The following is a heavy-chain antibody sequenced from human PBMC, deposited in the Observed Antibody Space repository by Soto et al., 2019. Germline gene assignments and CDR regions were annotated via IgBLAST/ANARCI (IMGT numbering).Heavy chain of an antibody. CDR2: INPSVGTT. CDR1: GYTLTSYY. J-gene: IGHJ4*02. D-gene: IGHD1-26*01. CDR3: SRRLGSTAPFFDS. Sequence: QVHLVQSGAEVKRPGASVKVSCKASGYTLTSYYMDWVRQAPGQGLEWMGKINPSVGTTTSAQKFQGRLTMTRDTSTSTVYMELSSLRSEDTAVYYCSRRLGSTAPFFDSWGQGSLVIVSS. V-gene: IGHV1-46*01.